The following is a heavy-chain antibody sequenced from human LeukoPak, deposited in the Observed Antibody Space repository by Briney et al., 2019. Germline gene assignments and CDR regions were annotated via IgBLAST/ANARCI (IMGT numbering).Heavy chain of an antibody. Sequence: PGGSLRLSCAATGFTFRNYAMSWVHQAPGKRLEWVSSLSSSGGNTFYADSVKGRFTMSRDNSKNTLYLQMNSLRAEDTAVYYCAKSMTLQWRGFFDLWGRGTHVTVSS. CDR3: AKSMTLQWRGFFDL. D-gene: IGHD6-19*01. CDR2: LSSSGGNT. CDR1: GFTFRNYA. V-gene: IGHV3-23*01. J-gene: IGHJ2*01.